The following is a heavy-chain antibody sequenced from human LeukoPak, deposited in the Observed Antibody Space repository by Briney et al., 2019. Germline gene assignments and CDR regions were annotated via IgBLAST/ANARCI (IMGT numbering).Heavy chain of an antibody. CDR1: GGSVSSGSYY. CDR3: ARTGIAVAGTPGLYYFDY. Sequence: SETLSLTCTVSGGSVSSGSYYWSWIRQPPGKGLEWISYIYYSGSTNYNPSLKSRVTISVDTSKNQFSLKLSSVTAADTAVYYCARTGIAVAGTPGLYYFDYWGQGTLVTVSS. D-gene: IGHD6-19*01. CDR2: IYYSGST. V-gene: IGHV4-61*01. J-gene: IGHJ4*02.